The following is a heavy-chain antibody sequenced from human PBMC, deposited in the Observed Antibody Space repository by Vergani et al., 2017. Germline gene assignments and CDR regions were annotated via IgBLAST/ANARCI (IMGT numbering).Heavy chain of an antibody. V-gene: IGHV3-48*01. CDR2: ISGRSDLI. CDR1: GFTFSNYS. D-gene: IGHD2-2*01. Sequence: VQLVESGGGVVQPGGSLRLSCGASGFTFSNYSMNWVRQAPGKGLEWLSYISGRSDLIYYADSVKGRFTISRDNAKNSLYLQMISLRAEDTAVYYCVTRNAVVPAASFDHWGQGTLVTVSS. CDR3: VTRNAVVPAASFDH. J-gene: IGHJ4*02.